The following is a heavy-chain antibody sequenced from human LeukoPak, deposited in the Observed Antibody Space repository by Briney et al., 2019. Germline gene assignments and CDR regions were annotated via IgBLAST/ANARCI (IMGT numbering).Heavy chain of an antibody. CDR1: GFTFSSYG. CDR3: ARRGDRGSSSIAACPIDY. V-gene: IGHV3-33*01. CDR2: IWYDGSNK. Sequence: GGSLRLSCAASGFTFSSYGMHWVRQAPGKGLEWVAVIWYDGSNKYYADSVKARFTISRDNSKNTLYLQMNSLRAEDTAVYYCARRGDRGSSSIAACPIDYWGQGTLVTVSS. D-gene: IGHD6-6*01. J-gene: IGHJ4*02.